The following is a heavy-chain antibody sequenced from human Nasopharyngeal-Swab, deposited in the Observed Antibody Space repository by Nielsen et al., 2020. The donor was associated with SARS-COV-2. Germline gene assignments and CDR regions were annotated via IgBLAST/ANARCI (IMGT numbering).Heavy chain of an antibody. CDR1: GFTFGDYA. Sequence: GESLKISCTASGFTFGDYAMSWFRQAPGKGLEWVGFIRSKAYGGTTEYAASVKGRFTISRDDSKSIAYLQMNSLKTEDTAVYYCTRDLYCSSTSCTWKGVDHWGQGTLVTVSS. D-gene: IGHD2-2*01. CDR3: TRDLYCSSTSCTWKGVDH. J-gene: IGHJ4*02. CDR2: IRSKAYGGTT. V-gene: IGHV3-49*03.